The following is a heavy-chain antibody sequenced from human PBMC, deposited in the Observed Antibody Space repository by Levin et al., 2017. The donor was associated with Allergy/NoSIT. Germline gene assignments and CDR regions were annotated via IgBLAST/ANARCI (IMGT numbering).Heavy chain of an antibody. J-gene: IGHJ4*02. D-gene: IGHD2-21*02. CDR2: LYVGGTP. V-gene: IGHV3-53*01. Sequence: LSLTCAASGFSVSNSSMNWVRQAPGKGLEWVSVLYVGGTPYYADSVQGRSTISRDNSKNTLSLQMNSLRAEDTAVYYCARAASVTVATRYFDFWGQGTLVTVSS. CDR3: ARAASVTVATRYFDF. CDR1: GFSVSNSS.